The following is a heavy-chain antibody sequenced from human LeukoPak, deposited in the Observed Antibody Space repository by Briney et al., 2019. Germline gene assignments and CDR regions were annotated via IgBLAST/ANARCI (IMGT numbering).Heavy chain of an antibody. J-gene: IGHJ4*02. V-gene: IGHV3-23*01. Sequence: GGSLRLSCAASGFTFSNYALSWVRQAPGKGLEWVSSISGSGHTTYYADSVKGRFTISRDNRKNTLHLQMNGLRAEDTAVYFCAKRGVVIRVILVGFHKEAYYFDSWGQGALVTVSS. CDR3: AKRGVVIRVILVGFHKEAYYFDS. CDR2: ISGSGHTT. D-gene: IGHD3-22*01. CDR1: GFTFSNYA.